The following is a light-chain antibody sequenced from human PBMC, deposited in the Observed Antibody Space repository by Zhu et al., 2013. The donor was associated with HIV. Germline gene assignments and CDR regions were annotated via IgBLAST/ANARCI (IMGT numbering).Light chain of an antibody. Sequence: QSALTQPASVSGSVGQSITIFCTGTDSDIGAYNYVSWYQQLPGRAPKLVIFEVYSLSSGVSHRFSASKSGNTASLTISALQPEDEADYYCNSHTRSGTIVFGGGTRVTVL. V-gene: IGLV2-14*03. CDR3: NSHTRSGTIV. CDR1: DSDIGAYNY. CDR2: EVY. J-gene: IGLJ2*01.